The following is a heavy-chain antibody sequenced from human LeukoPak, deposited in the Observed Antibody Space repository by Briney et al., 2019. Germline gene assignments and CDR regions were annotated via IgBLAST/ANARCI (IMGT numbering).Heavy chain of an antibody. CDR3: ARVGYYYGSGSYNYYYYGMDV. V-gene: IGHV1-18*01. CDR2: ISAYNGNT. J-gene: IGHJ6*02. Sequence: GASVKVSCKASGYTFTSYGISWVRQAPGQGLEWMGWISAYNGNTNYAQKLQGRVTMTTDTSTSTAYMELRSLRSDDTAVYYCARVGYYYGSGSYNYYYYGMDVWGQGTTVTVSS. CDR1: GYTFTSYG. D-gene: IGHD3-10*01.